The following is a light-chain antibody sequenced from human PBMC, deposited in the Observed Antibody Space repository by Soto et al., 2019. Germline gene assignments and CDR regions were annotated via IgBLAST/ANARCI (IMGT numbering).Light chain of an antibody. CDR3: QQYASAPMS. V-gene: IGKV3-20*01. CDR2: DAS. CDR1: LTVTNNY. J-gene: IGKJ1*01. Sequence: EIVLTHSPDTLSLSPGERATLSCRASLTVTNNYLAWYQQKAGPSPRLVIYDASTRATGIPDSFSASGSGNDFTLTSSRREREDLAVYFCQQYASAPMSLGQGTKVEVK.